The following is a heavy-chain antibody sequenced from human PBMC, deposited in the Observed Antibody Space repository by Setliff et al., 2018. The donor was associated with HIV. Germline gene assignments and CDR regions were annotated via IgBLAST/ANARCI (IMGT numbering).Heavy chain of an antibody. J-gene: IGHJ6*02. Sequence: SVKVSCKTSGGTFSTYVITWVRQAPGQGLEWMGGMLPILGMGDFAQKFQGRVTITADASTRTAYMELSSLTSDDTAVYYCTGSAHSYSYMGYYYHTMDVWGQGTTVTVSS. CDR2: MLPILGMG. D-gene: IGHD4-4*01. CDR3: TGSAHSYSYMGYYYHTMDV. CDR1: GGTFSTYV. V-gene: IGHV1-69*10.